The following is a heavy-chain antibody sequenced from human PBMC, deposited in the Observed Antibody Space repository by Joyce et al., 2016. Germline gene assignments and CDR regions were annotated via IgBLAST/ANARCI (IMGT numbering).Heavy chain of an antibody. D-gene: IGHD3-3*01. CDR1: GLNVSSSY. CDR3: ANAILRLYYFDS. V-gene: IGHV3-53*01. Sequence: EVQLVESGGGLIHPGGSLRLSCTVSGLNVSSSYISWVRQAPGKRLKWVSILYSGGSTFHADAVGGRFTISSDNSKNTVYLQMNSLTVADTAVYYCANAILRLYYFDSWGQGTLVTVSS. J-gene: IGHJ4*02. CDR2: LYSGGST.